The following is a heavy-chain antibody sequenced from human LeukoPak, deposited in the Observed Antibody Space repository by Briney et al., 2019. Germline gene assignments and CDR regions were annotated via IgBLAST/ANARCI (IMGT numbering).Heavy chain of an antibody. CDR3: ARGARGSGTASDY. J-gene: IGHJ4*02. Sequence: GGSLRLSCAASGFTFSSYWMHWVRQAPGKGLVWVSRINSDGSSTDYADSVKGRFTISRDNAKNTLHLQMNSLRAEDTAVYYCARGARGSGTASDYWGQGTLVTVSS. CDR1: GFTFSSYW. D-gene: IGHD3-10*01. CDR2: INSDGSST. V-gene: IGHV3-74*01.